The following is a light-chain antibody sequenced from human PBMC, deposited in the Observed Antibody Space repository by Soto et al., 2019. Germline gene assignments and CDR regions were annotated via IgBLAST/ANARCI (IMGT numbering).Light chain of an antibody. J-gene: IGLJ2*01. Sequence: QSVLIQPASVSGSPGQSITISCTGTTSDVGGYNHVSWFHQHPGKVPKLMIYDVNNRPSGVSNRFSGSKSGNTASLTISGLQAEDEADYYYSSYTNTNTLVFGGGTKLTVL. CDR3: SSYTNTNTLV. CDR1: TSDVGGYNH. CDR2: DVN. V-gene: IGLV2-14*01.